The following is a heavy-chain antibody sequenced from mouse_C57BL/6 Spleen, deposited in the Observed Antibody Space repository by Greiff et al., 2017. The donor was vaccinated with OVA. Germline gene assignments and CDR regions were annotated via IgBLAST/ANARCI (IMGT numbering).Heavy chain of an antibody. CDR2: INYDGSST. J-gene: IGHJ4*01. Sequence: EVKLMESEGGLVQPGSSMKLSCTASGFTFSDYYMAWVRQVPEKGLEWVANINYDGSSTYYLDSLKSRFIISREDAKNILYLQLSSLKSEDTATYYCAREGYGTYAMDYWGQGTSVTVSS. D-gene: IGHD1-1*01. CDR1: GFTFSDYY. V-gene: IGHV5-16*01. CDR3: AREGYGTYAMDY.